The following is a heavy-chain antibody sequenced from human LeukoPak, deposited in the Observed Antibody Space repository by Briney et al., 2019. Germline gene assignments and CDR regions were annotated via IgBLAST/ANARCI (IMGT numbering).Heavy chain of an antibody. CDR3: ARDYGGNDAFDI. CDR2: INHSGST. CDR1: GGSFSGYY. Sequence: SETLSLTSAVYGGSFSGYYWSWIRQPPGKGLEWIGEINHSGSTNYNPSLKSRVTISVDTSKNQFSLKLSSVTAADTAVYYCARDYGGNDAFDIWGQGTMVTVSS. J-gene: IGHJ3*02. D-gene: IGHD4-23*01. V-gene: IGHV4-34*01.